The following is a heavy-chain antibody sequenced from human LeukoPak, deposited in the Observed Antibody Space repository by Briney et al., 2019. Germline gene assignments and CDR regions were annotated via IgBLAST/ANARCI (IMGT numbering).Heavy chain of an antibody. V-gene: IGHV4-4*09. CDR3: ARQKNYYDSSGYYFDY. Sequence: PSETLSLTCTVSGGSISSYYWSWIRQPPGKGLEWIGYIYTSGSTNYNPSLKSRVTISVDTSKNQFSLKLSSVTAADTAVYYCARQKNYYDSSGYYFDYWGQGTLVTVSS. CDR2: IYTSGST. CDR1: GGSISSYY. D-gene: IGHD3-22*01. J-gene: IGHJ4*02.